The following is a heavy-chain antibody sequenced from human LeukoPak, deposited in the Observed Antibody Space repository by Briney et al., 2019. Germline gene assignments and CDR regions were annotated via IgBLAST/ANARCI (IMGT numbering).Heavy chain of an antibody. D-gene: IGHD4-17*01. CDR1: GGTFSIYA. Sequence: GASVNVSCKASGGTFSIYAISWVRQAPGQGLEWMGRIIPILGIANYAQKFQGRVTITADKSTSTAYMELSSLRSEDTAVYYCARDGEGLRCKAFDIWGQGTMVTVSS. J-gene: IGHJ3*02. CDR3: ARDGEGLRCKAFDI. V-gene: IGHV1-69*04. CDR2: IIPILGIA.